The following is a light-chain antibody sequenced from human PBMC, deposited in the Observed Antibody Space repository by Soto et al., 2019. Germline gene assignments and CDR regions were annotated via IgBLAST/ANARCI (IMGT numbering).Light chain of an antibody. CDR2: GNT. CDR3: QSYDSSLRAF. V-gene: IGLV1-40*01. Sequence: QAVVTQPPSVSGAPGQTVTITCTGSSSNIGAGYDVHWYQHLPGTAPKLLIFGNTNRPSGVPARFSGSKSGTSASLAITGLQADDEGDYYCQSYDSSLRAFFGGGTQLTVL. J-gene: IGLJ7*01. CDR1: SSNIGAGYD.